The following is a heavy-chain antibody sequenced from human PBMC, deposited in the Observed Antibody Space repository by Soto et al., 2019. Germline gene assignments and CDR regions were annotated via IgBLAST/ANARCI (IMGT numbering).Heavy chain of an antibody. Sequence: VQLVQSGPEVKKPGASVKVSCKASGYTFTSFGITWVRQAPGQDLEWMGWISAYNGDTTYSPRLQGRVTMTTDTSTSTVYMELKSLKSDDTAVYYCARDQEYSTSGLYWFDLWGQGTLVTVSS. CDR1: GYTFTSFG. D-gene: IGHD6-6*01. CDR3: ARDQEYSTSGLYWFDL. CDR2: ISAYNGDT. J-gene: IGHJ5*02. V-gene: IGHV1-18*04.